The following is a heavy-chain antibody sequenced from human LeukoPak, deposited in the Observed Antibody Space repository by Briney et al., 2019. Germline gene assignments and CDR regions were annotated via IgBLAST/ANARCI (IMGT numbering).Heavy chain of an antibody. CDR1: GYTFTGYY. CDR3: AREKNTRYETFYY. V-gene: IGHV1-2*02. J-gene: IGHJ4*02. CDR2: INPNNGGT. D-gene: IGHD2/OR15-2a*01. Sequence: AAVKVSCKASGYTFTGYYIHWGRQAPGQGLGWMGGINPNNGGTNYAQECQGRVTMPRDTSISTAYMELNKLTSDDTAVYYCAREKNTRYETFYYWGQGTPVSVSS.